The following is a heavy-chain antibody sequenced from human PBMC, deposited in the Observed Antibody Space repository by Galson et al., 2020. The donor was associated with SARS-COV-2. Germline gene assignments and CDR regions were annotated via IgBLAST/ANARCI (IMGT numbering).Heavy chain of an antibody. CDR1: GGSLGGNY. Sequence: SETLSLTCAVYGGSLGGNYWSWIRQPPGKGLEWIGEINHSGSTNYNPSLKSRVTISVATSKNQFSLKVSSVIAADTAVYYCARKGWKVFYYYYGMDVWGQGTTVTVSS. CDR2: INHSGST. CDR3: ARKGWKVFYYYYGMDV. V-gene: IGHV4-34*01. J-gene: IGHJ6*02. D-gene: IGHD1-1*01.